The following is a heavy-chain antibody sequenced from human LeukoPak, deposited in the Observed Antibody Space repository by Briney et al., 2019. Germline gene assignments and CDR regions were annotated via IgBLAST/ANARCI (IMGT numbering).Heavy chain of an antibody. D-gene: IGHD7-27*01. J-gene: IGHJ5*02. CDR3: ARLLTGWFDP. CDR1: GGSISSSYW. Sequence: SGTLSLTCAVSGGSISSSYWWSWVRQPPGKGLEWIGEVYHSGSTNYSPSLKSRVTLSVDKSKNQFSLRLSSVTAADTAVYYCARLLTGWFDPWGQGTLVTVSS. CDR2: VYHSGST. V-gene: IGHV4-4*02.